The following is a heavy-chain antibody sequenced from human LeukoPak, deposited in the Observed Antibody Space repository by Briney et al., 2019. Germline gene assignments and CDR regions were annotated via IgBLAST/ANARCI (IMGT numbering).Heavy chain of an antibody. D-gene: IGHD6-19*01. CDR1: GGSISSSSYH. CDR2: IYYSGAT. Sequence: SETLSLTCTVSGGSISSSSYHWGWVRQPPGKGLEWIGSIYYSGATYYNPPLKSRVTISVDTSKNQFSLKLSSVTAADTAVYYCANYFSSGGSFDYWGQGTLVTVSS. CDR3: ANYFSSGGSFDY. V-gene: IGHV4-39*01. J-gene: IGHJ4*02.